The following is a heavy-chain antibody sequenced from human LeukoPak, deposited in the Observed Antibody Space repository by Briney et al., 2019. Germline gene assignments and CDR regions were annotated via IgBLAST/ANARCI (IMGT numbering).Heavy chain of an antibody. J-gene: IGHJ4*02. Sequence: GGSLRLSCAASGFPVNKYEMHWVRQAPGKGLEWVSYIDAGATSTNYADSVWGRFTLSRDNAQNSVHLQRSSLRDEDTAVYYCVRGRLLRSTKYFDYWGQGALVTVSS. V-gene: IGHV3-48*03. CDR3: VRGRLLRSTKYFDY. D-gene: IGHD2-21*02. CDR2: IDAGATST. CDR1: GFPVNKYE.